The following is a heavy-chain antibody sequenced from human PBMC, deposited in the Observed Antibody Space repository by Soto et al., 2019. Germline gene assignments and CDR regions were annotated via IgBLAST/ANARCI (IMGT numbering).Heavy chain of an antibody. V-gene: IGHV1-46*01. CDR2: INPSGGST. D-gene: IGHD6-13*01. Sequence: ASVKVSCKASGYTFTSYYMHWVRQAPGQGLEWMGIINPSGGSTSYAQKFQGRVTMTRDTSTSTVYMELSSLRSEDTAVYYCARGASSSWYLNHYGRDVWGQGTTVTVS. J-gene: IGHJ6*02. CDR3: ARGASSSWYLNHYGRDV. CDR1: GYTFTSYY.